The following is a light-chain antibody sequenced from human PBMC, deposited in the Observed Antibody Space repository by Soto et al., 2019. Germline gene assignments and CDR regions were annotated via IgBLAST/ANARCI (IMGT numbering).Light chain of an antibody. J-gene: IGKJ2*01. CDR1: QSISTG. Sequence: DIQMTHSPSTLSASVGDRVTITCRASQSISTGLCWYQQKPGTAPKVLIYDASSLQSGVPSRFSGNGSGTYFTLNISSLQPDDSAISYSQQYKTYTTFGQGTQLEIK. CDR2: DAS. V-gene: IGKV1-5*01. CDR3: QQYKTYTT.